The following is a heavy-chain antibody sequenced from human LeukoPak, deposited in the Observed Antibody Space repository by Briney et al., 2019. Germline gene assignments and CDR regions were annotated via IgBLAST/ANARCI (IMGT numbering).Heavy chain of an antibody. Sequence: GGSLRLSCAASGFTFSSYAMHWVHQAPGKGLEYVSAISSNGGSTYYANSVKGRFTISRDNSKNTLYLQMGSLRAEDMAVYYCARSKSMVRGLLDVWGKGTTVTISS. CDR3: ARSKSMVRGLLDV. V-gene: IGHV3-64*01. D-gene: IGHD3-10*01. CDR1: GFTFSSYA. CDR2: ISSNGGST. J-gene: IGHJ6*04.